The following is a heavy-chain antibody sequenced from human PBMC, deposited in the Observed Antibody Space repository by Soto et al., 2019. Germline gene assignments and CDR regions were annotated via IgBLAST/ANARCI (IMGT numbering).Heavy chain of an antibody. Sequence: GGSLRLSCAASGFTFSSYSMNWVRQAPGKGLEWVSHISSGSGSIYYADSVKGRFAISRDNAKNSVYLQMNSLRDEDTAVYYCARDRRDGRVGPFEYWGQGTLVTVSS. CDR3: ARDRRDGRVGPFEY. V-gene: IGHV3-48*02. CDR2: ISSGSGSI. J-gene: IGHJ4*02. CDR1: GFTFSSYS.